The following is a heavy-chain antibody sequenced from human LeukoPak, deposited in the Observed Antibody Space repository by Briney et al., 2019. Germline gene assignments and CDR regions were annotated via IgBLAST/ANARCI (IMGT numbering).Heavy chain of an antibody. CDR1: GFTFSSCG. Sequence: GRSLRLSCAASGFTFSSCGMHWVRQAPGKGLEWVAVIWYDGSNKYYADSVKGRFTISRDNSKNTLCLQMNSLRAEDTAVYYCARERRATVNWFDPWGQGTLVTVSS. D-gene: IGHD4-11*01. V-gene: IGHV3-33*01. CDR3: ARERRATVNWFDP. CDR2: IWYDGSNK. J-gene: IGHJ5*02.